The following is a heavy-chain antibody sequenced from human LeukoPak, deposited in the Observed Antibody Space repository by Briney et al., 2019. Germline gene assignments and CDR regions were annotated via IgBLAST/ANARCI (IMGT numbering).Heavy chain of an antibody. D-gene: IGHD5-12*01. CDR3: ARETVDIVANNAFDI. J-gene: IGHJ3*02. Sequence: SQTLSLTCAIYGDSVSSNSAVWNWIRQSPSRGLEWLGRTYYRSKWYNDYAVSVKSRITINPDTSKNQFSLQLNSVTPEDTAAYYCARETVDIVANNAFDIWGQGTMVTVSS. V-gene: IGHV6-1*01. CDR1: GDSVSSNSAV. CDR2: TYYRSKWYN.